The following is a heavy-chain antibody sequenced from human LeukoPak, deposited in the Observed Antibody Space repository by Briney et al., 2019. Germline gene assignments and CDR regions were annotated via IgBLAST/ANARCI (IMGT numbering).Heavy chain of an antibody. Sequence: PGGSLRLSCAASGFTFDAYAMHWVRQAPGKGLEWVSGISWNSGSIGYADSVKGRFTISRDNAKNSLYLQMNSLRAEDMALYYCAKDMYGSGTSDAFDIWGQGTMVTVSS. CDR2: ISWNSGSI. CDR1: GFTFDAYA. J-gene: IGHJ3*02. CDR3: AKDMYGSGTSDAFDI. D-gene: IGHD3-10*01. V-gene: IGHV3-9*03.